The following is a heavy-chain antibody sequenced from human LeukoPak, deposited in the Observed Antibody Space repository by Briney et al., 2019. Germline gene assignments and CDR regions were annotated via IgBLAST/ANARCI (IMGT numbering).Heavy chain of an antibody. CDR3: TRGPGGGYYYGMDV. CDR2: IYHSGST. J-gene: IGHJ6*04. D-gene: IGHD1-1*01. V-gene: IGHV4-30-2*01. CDR1: GCSISSGGYS. Sequence: SQTLSLTCAVSGCSISSGGYSWSWIRQPPGKGLEWIGYIYHSGSTYYNPYLKSRVTISVDRSKNQFSLKLSSVTAADTAVYYCTRGPGGGYYYGMDVWGKGTTVTVSS.